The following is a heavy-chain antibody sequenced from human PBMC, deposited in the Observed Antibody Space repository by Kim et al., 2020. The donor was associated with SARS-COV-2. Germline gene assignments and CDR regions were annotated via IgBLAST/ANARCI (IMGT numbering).Heavy chain of an antibody. Sequence: GGSLRLSCAASGFTFSSYGMHWVRQAPGKGLEWVAVISYDGSNKYYADSVKGRFTISRDNSKNTLYLQMNSLRAEDTAVYYCAKGLRYSSGWSDAFDIWG. CDR3: AKGLRYSSGWSDAFDI. CDR2: ISYDGSNK. CDR1: GFTFSSYG. J-gene: IGHJ3*02. D-gene: IGHD6-19*01. V-gene: IGHV3-30*18.